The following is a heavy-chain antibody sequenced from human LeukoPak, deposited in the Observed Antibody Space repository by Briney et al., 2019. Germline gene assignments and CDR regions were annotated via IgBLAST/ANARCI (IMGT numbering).Heavy chain of an antibody. V-gene: IGHV1-2*02. D-gene: IGHD3-9*01. CDR2: INPNSGGT. Sequence: ASVKVSCKASGYTFTGYYMHWVRQAPGQGLEWMGWINPNSGGTNYAQKFQGRVTMTRDTSISTAYMELSRLRSEDTAVYYCARRVLLYDILTAYSRYYYYYMDVWGRGTTVTISS. J-gene: IGHJ6*03. CDR3: ARRVLLYDILTAYSRYYYYYMDV. CDR1: GYTFTGYY.